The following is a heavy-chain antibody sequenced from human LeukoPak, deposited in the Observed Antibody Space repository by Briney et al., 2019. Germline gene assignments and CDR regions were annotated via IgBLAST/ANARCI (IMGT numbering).Heavy chain of an antibody. CDR2: ISYDGNNK. Sequence: PGGSLRLSCAASGFTFSTSGMHWVRQTPGKGLEWLALISYDGNNKYYADSVKGRFTISRDNAKDTLYLQIHTLRADDTAVYYCAKVYSGSPSGIDPWGQGTLVTVSS. J-gene: IGHJ5*02. CDR1: GFTFSTSG. CDR3: AKVYSGSPSGIDP. D-gene: IGHD1-26*01. V-gene: IGHV3-30*18.